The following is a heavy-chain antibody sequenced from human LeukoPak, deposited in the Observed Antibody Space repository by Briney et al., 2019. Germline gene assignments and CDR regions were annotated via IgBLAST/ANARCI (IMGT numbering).Heavy chain of an antibody. Sequence: PSETLSLTCTVSGGSISSYYWSWIRQPPGKGLEWIGYIYYSGSTNYNPSLKSRVTISVDTSKNQFSLKLSSVTAADTAVYYCASGRNSYGSGSYYPLSAFDYWGQGTLVTVSS. J-gene: IGHJ4*02. V-gene: IGHV4-59*08. D-gene: IGHD3-10*01. CDR1: GGSISSYY. CDR3: ASGRNSYGSGSYYPLSAFDY. CDR2: IYYSGST.